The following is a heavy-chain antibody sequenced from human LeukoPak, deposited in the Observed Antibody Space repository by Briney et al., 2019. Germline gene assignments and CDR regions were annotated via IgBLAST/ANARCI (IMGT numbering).Heavy chain of an antibody. Sequence: SQTLSLTCALSGDSVSSNSAAWNWIRQSPSRGLEWPGRAYYRSKWYNDYAVSVKSRITINPDTSKNQFSLQLNSVTPEDTAVYYCARSRGYSSGWYWFDPWGQGTLVTVSS. CDR3: ARSRGYSSGWYWFDP. V-gene: IGHV6-1*01. CDR1: GDSVSSNSAA. CDR2: AYYRSKWYN. J-gene: IGHJ5*02. D-gene: IGHD6-19*01.